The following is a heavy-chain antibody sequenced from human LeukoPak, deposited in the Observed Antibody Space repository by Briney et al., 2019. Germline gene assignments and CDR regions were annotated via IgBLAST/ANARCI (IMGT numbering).Heavy chain of an antibody. J-gene: IGHJ4*02. CDR2: FGGSGGTI. CDR1: GFTFSSYG. Sequence: GGSLRLSCAASGFTFSSYGMHWVRQAPGKGLEWVSHFGGSGGTIYYADSVKGRFTISRDNSKNTLYLQMNSLRAEDTAVYYCAKSDCGGDCHLPDYWGQGTLVTVSS. V-gene: IGHV3-23*01. D-gene: IGHD2-21*02. CDR3: AKSDCGGDCHLPDY.